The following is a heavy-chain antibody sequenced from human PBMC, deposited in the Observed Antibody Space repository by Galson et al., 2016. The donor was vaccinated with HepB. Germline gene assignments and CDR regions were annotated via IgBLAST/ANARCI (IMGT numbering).Heavy chain of an antibody. V-gene: IGHV3-7*03. Sequence: SLRLSCAASGFTFSNHWMSWVRQAPGKGLEWVANIKQDGDEKYYVDSVKGRFTISRDSAMSSLYLQMNSLRAEETAVYYCARDRERYYYDSSGSWDYWGQGTLVTVSS. J-gene: IGHJ4*02. CDR2: IKQDGDEK. CDR3: ARDRERYYYDSSGSWDY. CDR1: GFTFSNHW. D-gene: IGHD3-22*01.